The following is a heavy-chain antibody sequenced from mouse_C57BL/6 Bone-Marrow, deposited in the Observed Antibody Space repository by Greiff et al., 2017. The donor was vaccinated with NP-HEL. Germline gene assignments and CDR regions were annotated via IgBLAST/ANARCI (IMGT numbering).Heavy chain of an antibody. V-gene: IGHV5-16*01. CDR3: AREGGLRRRTYAMDY. CDR1: GFTFSDYY. D-gene: IGHD2-4*01. Sequence: EVKVVESEGGLVQPGSSMKLSCTTSGFTFSDYYMAWVRQVPEKGLDWVANINYDGSSTYYLDSLKSRFIISRDNAKNILYLQMSSLKSEGTATYYGAREGGLRRRTYAMDYGGRGTSVTVSS. J-gene: IGHJ4*01. CDR2: INYDGSST.